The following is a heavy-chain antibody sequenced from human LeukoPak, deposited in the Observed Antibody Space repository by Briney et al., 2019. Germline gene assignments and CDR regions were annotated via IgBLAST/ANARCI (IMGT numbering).Heavy chain of an antibody. V-gene: IGHV4-34*01. CDR2: INHSGST. D-gene: IGHD2-8*01. CDR3: ARLYLAPQNWFDP. CDR1: GGSFSGYY. J-gene: IGHJ5*02. Sequence: ASETLSLTCAVYGGSFSGYYWSWIRQPPGKGLEWIGEINHSGSTNYNPSLKSRVTISVDTSKNQFSLKLSSVTAADTAVYYCARLYLAPQNWFDPWGQGTLVTVSS.